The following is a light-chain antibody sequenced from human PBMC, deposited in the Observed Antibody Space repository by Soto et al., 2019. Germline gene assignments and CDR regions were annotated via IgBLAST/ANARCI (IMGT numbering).Light chain of an antibody. J-gene: IGLJ1*01. CDR2: DVT. V-gene: IGLV2-11*01. CDR1: SSDVGSYNY. Sequence: QSALTQPRSVSGSPGQSVTLSCTGTSSDVGSYNYVSWYQHHPGKAPKLMIYDVTKRPSGVPDRFSGSESGNTASLTISGLQAEDEADYYCCSSAGSYSYVFGTGTKLTVL. CDR3: CSSAGSYSYV.